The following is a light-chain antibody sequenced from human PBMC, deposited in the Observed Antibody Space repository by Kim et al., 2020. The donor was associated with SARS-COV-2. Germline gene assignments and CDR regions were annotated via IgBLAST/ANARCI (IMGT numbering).Light chain of an antibody. CDR3: CSYARGSIYV. V-gene: IGLV2-11*03. J-gene: IGLJ1*01. Sequence: GQSVTIFCTGCSSDVGSYNYVSWYRQHPGQAPKLLIYDVSKLTSGVPDRFSGSKSANTASLTISGLQAEDEADYYCCSYARGSIYVFGAGTKVTVL. CDR2: DVS. CDR1: SSDVGSYNY.